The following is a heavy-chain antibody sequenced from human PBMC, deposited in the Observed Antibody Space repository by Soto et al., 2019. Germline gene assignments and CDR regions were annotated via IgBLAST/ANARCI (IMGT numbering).Heavy chain of an antibody. J-gene: IGHJ4*02. D-gene: IGHD3-22*01. CDR2: ISYDGSNK. Sequence: PGGSLRLSCAASGFTFSSYGMHWVRQAPGKGLEWVAVISYDGSNKYYADSVKGRFTISRDNSKNTLYLQMNSLRAEDTAVYYCAKDDREPYYYDSSGYYCVDYWGQGTLVTVSS. CDR3: AKDDREPYYYDSSGYYCVDY. V-gene: IGHV3-30*18. CDR1: GFTFSSYG.